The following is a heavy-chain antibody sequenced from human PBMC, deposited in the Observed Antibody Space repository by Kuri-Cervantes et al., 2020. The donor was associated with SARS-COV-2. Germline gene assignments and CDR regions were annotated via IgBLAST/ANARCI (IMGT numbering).Heavy chain of an antibody. Sequence: GGSLRLSCAASGFTFSSYAMSWVRQAPGKGLEWVSAISGSGGSTYYADSVKGRSTISRDNSKNTLYLQMNSLRAEDTAVYYCARERTTVTHQYYYYGMDVWGQGTTVTVSS. J-gene: IGHJ6*02. CDR2: ISGSGGST. CDR1: GFTFSSYA. CDR3: ARERTTVTHQYYYYGMDV. V-gene: IGHV3-23*01. D-gene: IGHD4-11*01.